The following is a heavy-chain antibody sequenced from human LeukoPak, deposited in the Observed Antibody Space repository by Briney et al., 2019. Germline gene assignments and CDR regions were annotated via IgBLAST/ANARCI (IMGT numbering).Heavy chain of an antibody. J-gene: IGHJ3*02. CDR2: INPNSGGT. Sequence: ASVKVSCKASGYTFTGYYMHWVRQAPGQGLEWMGWINPNSGGTNYAQKFQGRVTMTRDTSTSTAYMELSRLRSDDTAVYYCAVIQLWLLDAFDIWGQGTMVTVSS. D-gene: IGHD5-18*01. CDR1: GYTFTGYY. CDR3: AVIQLWLLDAFDI. V-gene: IGHV1-2*02.